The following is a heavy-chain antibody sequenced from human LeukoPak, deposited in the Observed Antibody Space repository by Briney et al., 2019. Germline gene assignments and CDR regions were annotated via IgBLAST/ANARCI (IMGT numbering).Heavy chain of an antibody. Sequence: SETLSLTCTVSGGSISSSSYYWGWIRQPPGKGLEWIGSIYYSGSTYCNPSLKSRVTISVDTSKNQFSLKLSSVTAADTAVYYCARRPRITIFGVDHYFDYWGQGTLVTVSS. CDR3: ARRPRITIFGVDHYFDY. CDR1: GGSISSSSYY. V-gene: IGHV4-39*01. D-gene: IGHD3-3*01. CDR2: IYYSGST. J-gene: IGHJ4*02.